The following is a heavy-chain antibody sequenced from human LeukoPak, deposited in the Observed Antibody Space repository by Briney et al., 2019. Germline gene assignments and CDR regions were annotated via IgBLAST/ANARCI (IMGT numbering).Heavy chain of an antibody. CDR2: IKQDGSEK. D-gene: IGHD6-13*01. J-gene: IGHJ6*02. CDR1: GFTFSRYW. V-gene: IGHV3-7*04. CDR3: ARDLIAAAGLYYYYYGMDV. Sequence: PGGPLRLSCAASGFTFSRYWMSWVRQAPGKGLEGVANIKQDGSEKYYVDSVKGRFTISRDNAKNSLYLQMNSLRAEDTAVYYCARDLIAAAGLYYYYYGMDVWGQGTTVTVSS.